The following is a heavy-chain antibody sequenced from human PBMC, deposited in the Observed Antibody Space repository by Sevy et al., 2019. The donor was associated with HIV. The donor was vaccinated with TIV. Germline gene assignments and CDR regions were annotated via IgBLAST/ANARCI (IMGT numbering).Heavy chain of an antibody. D-gene: IGHD1-26*01. V-gene: IGHV3-30*18. CDR3: AKMQGGSYNYYGMDV. J-gene: IGHJ6*02. CDR1: GFIFSTYG. CDR2: ISFDGSDK. Sequence: GGSLRLSCAASGFIFSTYGIHWVRQAPGKGLEWVAVISFDGSDKYYADSVRGRFTISRDNSKNTLYLQMNSLRVEDTGIYYCAKMQGGSYNYYGMDVWGQGTTVTVSS.